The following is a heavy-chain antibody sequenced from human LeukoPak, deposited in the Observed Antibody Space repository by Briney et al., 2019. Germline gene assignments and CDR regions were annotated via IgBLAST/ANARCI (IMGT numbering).Heavy chain of an antibody. D-gene: IGHD3-10*01. Sequence: SVKVSCKASGGTFSSYAISWVRQAPGQGLEWMGGIIPIFGTANYAQKFQGRVTITTDESTSTAYMELSSLRSEDTAVYYCARSGSSGSYYNRFDPWGQGTLVTVSS. CDR2: IIPIFGTA. CDR3: ARSGSSGSYYNRFDP. J-gene: IGHJ5*02. V-gene: IGHV1-69*05. CDR1: GGTFSSYA.